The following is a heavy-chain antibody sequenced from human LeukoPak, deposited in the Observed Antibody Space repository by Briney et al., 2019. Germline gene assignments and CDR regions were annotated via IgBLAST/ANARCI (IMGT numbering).Heavy chain of an antibody. CDR2: IRGSGGST. J-gene: IGHJ4*02. CDR1: GFTFATYA. D-gene: IGHD3-22*01. Sequence: QPGGSLRLSCAASGFTFATYAMGWSGRAPGKGWSGSSAIRGSGGSTYYADSVKGRFTISRDNSKNTLYLQMNSLRAEDTAVYYCAKAEHYYYDSSGYYGYWGQGTLVTVSS. V-gene: IGHV3-23*01. CDR3: AKAEHYYYDSSGYYGY.